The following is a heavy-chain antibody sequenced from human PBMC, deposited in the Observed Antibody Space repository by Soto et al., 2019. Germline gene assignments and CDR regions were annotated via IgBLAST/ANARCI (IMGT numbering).Heavy chain of an antibody. Sequence: QVQLVESGGGVVQPGRSLRLSCAASGFTFRIYAMHGVRQAPGKGLECVAVISYDGSNKFYRDSVKGQFTISRDNSKNTLSLQINSLRDEDTAVYYCARGDREDIAVVIGARPGEYGVDVWGQGTTVTVSS. D-gene: IGHD2-15*01. CDR1: GFTFRIYA. V-gene: IGHV3-30-3*01. J-gene: IGHJ6*02. CDR3: ARGDREDIAVVIGARPGEYGVDV. CDR2: ISYDGSNK.